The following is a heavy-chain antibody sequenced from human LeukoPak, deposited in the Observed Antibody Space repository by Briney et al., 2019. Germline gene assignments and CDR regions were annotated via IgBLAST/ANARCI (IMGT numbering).Heavy chain of an antibody. V-gene: IGHV4-34*01. J-gene: IGHJ4*02. CDR3: ARVVDTAMVTSGYFDY. CDR2: INHSGST. CDR1: GGSFSGYY. Sequence: PSETLSLTCAVYGGSFSGYYWSWIRQPPGKGLEWIGEINHSGSTNYNPSLKSRVTISVDTSKNQFSLKLSSVTAADTAVYYCARVVDTAMVTSGYFDYWGQGALVTVSS. D-gene: IGHD5-18*01.